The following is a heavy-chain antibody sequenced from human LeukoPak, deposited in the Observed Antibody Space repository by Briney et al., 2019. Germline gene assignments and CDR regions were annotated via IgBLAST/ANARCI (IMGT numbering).Heavy chain of an antibody. CDR3: AKDDGYRPY. CDR2: IKQDGSEK. V-gene: IGHV3-7*01. Sequence: QPGGTLRLSCAASGFTFSSYGMSWVRQAPGKGLEWVASIKQDGSEKYYVDSVKGRFTISRDNAKNSLYLQMNSLRAEDTAVYYCAKDDGYRPYWGQGTLVTVSS. CDR1: GFTFSSYG. D-gene: IGHD6-13*01. J-gene: IGHJ4*02.